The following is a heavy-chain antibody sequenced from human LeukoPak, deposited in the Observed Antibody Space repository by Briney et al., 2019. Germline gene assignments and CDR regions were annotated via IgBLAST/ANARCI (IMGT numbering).Heavy chain of an antibody. CDR2: VYYSGST. CDR3: ARSGSSSGYLFDY. J-gene: IGHJ4*02. D-gene: IGHD3-22*01. Sequence: PSETLSLTCTVSGGSISSRSYYWGWIRQPPGKGLAWIGSVYYSGSTYYNPSLKSRVTISVDTSKNQFSLKLSSVTAADTAVYYCARSGSSSGYLFDYWGQGTLVTVSS. V-gene: IGHV4-39*01. CDR1: GGSISSRSYY.